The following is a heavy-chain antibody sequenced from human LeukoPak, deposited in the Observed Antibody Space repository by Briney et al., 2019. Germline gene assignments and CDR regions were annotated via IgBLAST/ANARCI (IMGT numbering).Heavy chain of an antibody. D-gene: IGHD6-19*01. CDR2: IYISGST. CDR1: GGSISSYY. J-gene: IGHJ5*02. Sequence: SETLSLTCTVSGGSISSYYWSWIRRPAGKGLEWIGRIYISGSTNYNPSLKSRVTVSIDTSKNQFSLKLTSVTAADTAMYYCARDRISVTDPPNWFDPWGQGTLVTVSS. V-gene: IGHV4-4*07. CDR3: ARDRISVTDPPNWFDP.